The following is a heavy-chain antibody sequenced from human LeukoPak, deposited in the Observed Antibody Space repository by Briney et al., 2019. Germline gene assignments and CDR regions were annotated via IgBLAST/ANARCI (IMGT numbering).Heavy chain of an antibody. CDR3: SRDFSSGWPLKGGFDI. Sequence: PSETLSLTCAVYGGSFSGYYWSWIRQPPGKGLEGIGEINHSGSTNHHPSLKRQVTISVDTSKNQFSLKLSSVTPADTAVYYCSRDFSSGWPLKGGFDIWGQGTKVTVSS. D-gene: IGHD6-19*01. CDR1: GGSFSGYY. J-gene: IGHJ3*02. V-gene: IGHV4-34*01. CDR2: INHSGST.